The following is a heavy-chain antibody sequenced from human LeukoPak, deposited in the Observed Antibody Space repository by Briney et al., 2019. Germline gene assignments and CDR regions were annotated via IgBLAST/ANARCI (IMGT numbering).Heavy chain of an antibody. CDR3: ARDSSSWTYFDC. Sequence: SVKVSXKASGGTFSSYAISWVRQAPGQGLEWIGRIIPIFGTANYAQKFQGRVTITTDESTSTAYMELSSLRSEDTAVYYCARDSSSWTYFDCWGQGTLVTVSS. CDR1: GGTFSSYA. V-gene: IGHV1-69*05. J-gene: IGHJ4*02. CDR2: IIPIFGTA. D-gene: IGHD6-13*01.